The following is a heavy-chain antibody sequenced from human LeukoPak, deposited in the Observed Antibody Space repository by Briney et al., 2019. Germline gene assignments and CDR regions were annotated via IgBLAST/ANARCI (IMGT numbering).Heavy chain of an antibody. CDR3: ARGAVRGVIDFDY. CDR2: IYYGGST. J-gene: IGHJ4*02. CDR1: GGSISNYY. D-gene: IGHD3-10*01. Sequence: SETLSLTCTVSGGSISNYYWSWIRQPPGRGLEWIGYIYYGGSTNYNPSLKSRVTMSVDTSKNQFSLKLSSVTAADTAVYYCARGAVRGVIDFDYWGQGTLVSVSS. V-gene: IGHV4-59*01.